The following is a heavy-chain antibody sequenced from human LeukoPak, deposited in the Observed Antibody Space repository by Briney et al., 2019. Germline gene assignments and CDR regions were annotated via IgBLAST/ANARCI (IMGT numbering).Heavy chain of an antibody. CDR1: GYTFTSYG. J-gene: IGHJ4*02. Sequence: ASVKVSCKASGYTFTSYGISWVRQAPGQGLEWMGWISAYNGNTNYGQKLQGRVTMTTDTSTSTAYMELGSPRSDDTAVYYCARLPDLANTYYDSSGYSPDYWGQGTLVTVSS. CDR3: ARLPDLANTYYDSSGYSPDY. V-gene: IGHV1-18*01. D-gene: IGHD3-22*01. CDR2: ISAYNGNT.